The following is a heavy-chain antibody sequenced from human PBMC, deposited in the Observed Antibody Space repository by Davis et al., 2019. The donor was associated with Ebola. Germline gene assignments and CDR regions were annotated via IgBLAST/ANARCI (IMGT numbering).Heavy chain of an antibody. CDR1: GFTFSSNW. D-gene: IGHD6-25*01. V-gene: IGHV3-74*01. Sequence: HTGGSLRLSCVVSGFTFSSNWMHWVRQAPGKGLVWVSDIAKDGSTTSYADSVKGRFTISRDNAKNTLFLQLNSLRVEDTDIYYCARREAASIDYWGQGTLVTVSS. CDR2: IAKDGSTT. J-gene: IGHJ4*02. CDR3: ARREAASIDY.